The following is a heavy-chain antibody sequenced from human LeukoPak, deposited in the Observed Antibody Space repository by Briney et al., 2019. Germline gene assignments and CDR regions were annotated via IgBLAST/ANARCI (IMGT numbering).Heavy chain of an antibody. CDR2: ISYDGSNK. J-gene: IGHJ4*02. CDR1: GFTFSSYW. CDR3: AKDVLRFLEWLCPVDY. Sequence: PGGSLRLSCAASGFTFSSYWMHWVRQAPGKGLEWVAVISYDGSNKYYADSVKGRFTISRDNSKNTLYLQMNSLRAEDTAVYYCAKDVLRFLEWLCPVDYWGQGTLVTVSS. D-gene: IGHD3-3*01. V-gene: IGHV3-30*18.